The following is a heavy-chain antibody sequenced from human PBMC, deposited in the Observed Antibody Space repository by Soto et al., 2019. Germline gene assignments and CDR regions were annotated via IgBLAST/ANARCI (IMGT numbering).Heavy chain of an antibody. CDR3: ARIYSGYDWALSYYYYGMGV. J-gene: IGHJ6*02. D-gene: IGHD5-12*01. CDR1: GGSFSGYY. V-gene: IGHV4-34*01. Sequence: SETLSLTCAVYGGSFSGYYWNWIRQPPGKGLEWIGEINHSGSTNYNPSLKSRVTISVDTSKNQFSLKLSSVTAADTAVYYCARIYSGYDWALSYYYYGMGVWGQGTTVTVSS. CDR2: INHSGST.